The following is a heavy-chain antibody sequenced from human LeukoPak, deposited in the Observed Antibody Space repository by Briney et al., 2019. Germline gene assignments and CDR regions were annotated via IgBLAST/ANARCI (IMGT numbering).Heavy chain of an antibody. V-gene: IGHV3-30*02. J-gene: IGHJ4*02. CDR2: IRYDGSNK. CDR1: GFTFSDYY. CDR3: AKDTGFFLPGE. Sequence: GGSLRLSCAASGFTFSDYYMSWIRQAPGKGLEWVAFIRYDGSNKYYADSVEGRFTISRDNSKSTLYLQMSSLRADDTAVYYCAKDTGFFLPGEWGQGTLVTVSS. D-gene: IGHD2/OR15-2a*01.